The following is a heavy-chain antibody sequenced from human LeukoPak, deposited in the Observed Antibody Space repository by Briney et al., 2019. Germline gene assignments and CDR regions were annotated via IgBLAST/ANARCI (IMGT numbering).Heavy chain of an antibody. CDR1: GGSISSYY. CDR2: IYYSGST. D-gene: IGHD2-2*01. CDR3: ASTRYCSSTSCYWFDP. V-gene: IGHV4-59*01. J-gene: IGHJ5*02. Sequence: SETLSLTCTVSGGSISSYYWSWIRQPPGKGLEWIGYIYYSGSTNYNPSLKSRVTISVDTSKNQFSLKLSSVTAADTAVYYCASTRYCSSTSCYWFDPWGQGTLVTVSS.